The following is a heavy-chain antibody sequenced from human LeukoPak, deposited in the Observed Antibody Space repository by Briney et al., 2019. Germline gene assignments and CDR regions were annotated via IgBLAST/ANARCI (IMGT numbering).Heavy chain of an antibody. J-gene: IGHJ3*02. Sequence: ASVKVSCKVSGYTLTELSVHWVRQAPGKGLEWMGGFDPEDGETIYAQKFQGRVTMTEDTSTDTAYMELSSLRSEDTAVYYCATFQQQRRYAFDIWGQGTMVTVSS. CDR3: ATFQQQRRYAFDI. V-gene: IGHV1-24*01. CDR2: FDPEDGET. D-gene: IGHD6-13*01. CDR1: GYTLTELS.